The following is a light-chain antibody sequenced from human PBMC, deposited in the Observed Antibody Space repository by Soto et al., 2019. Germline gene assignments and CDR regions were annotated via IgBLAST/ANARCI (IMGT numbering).Light chain of an antibody. J-gene: IGLJ2*01. CDR2: DVT. CDR3: SSYTSSSTLV. Sequence: QSALTQPASVSGSPGQSITIACAGTTSDIGGYKYVSWYQHHPGKAPKLVLYDVTNRPSGVSTRFSGSKSGNTASLTISGLQAEDEAEYYCSSYTSSSTLVFGGGTKLTVL. V-gene: IGLV2-14*03. CDR1: TSDIGGYKY.